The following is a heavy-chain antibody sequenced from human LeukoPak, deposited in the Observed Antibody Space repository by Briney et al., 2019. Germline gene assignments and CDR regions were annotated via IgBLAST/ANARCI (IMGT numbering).Heavy chain of an antibody. CDR1: GGSIRSYY. D-gene: IGHD2-21*01. Sequence: SETLSLTCTVSGGSIRSYYWSWIRQPPGKGLEWIGYIYYSGSTNYNPSLKSRVTISVDTSKNQFSLKLSSVTAADTAVYYCARGVAPVDYWGQGTLVTVSS. CDR3: ARGVAPVDY. CDR2: IYYSGST. V-gene: IGHV4-59*01. J-gene: IGHJ4*02.